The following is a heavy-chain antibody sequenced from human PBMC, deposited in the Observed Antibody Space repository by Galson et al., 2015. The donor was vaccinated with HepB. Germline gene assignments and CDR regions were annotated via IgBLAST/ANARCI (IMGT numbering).Heavy chain of an antibody. CDR1: GFTFSSYW. CDR2: INSDGSST. Sequence: SLRLSCAASGFTFSSYWMHWVRQAPGKGLVWVSRINSDGSSTSYADSVKGRFTISRDNAKNTLYLQMNSLRAEDTAVYYCARDKKLERPFYYYYGMDVWGQGTTVTVSS. J-gene: IGHJ6*02. CDR3: ARDKKLERPFYYYYGMDV. D-gene: IGHD1-1*01. V-gene: IGHV3-74*01.